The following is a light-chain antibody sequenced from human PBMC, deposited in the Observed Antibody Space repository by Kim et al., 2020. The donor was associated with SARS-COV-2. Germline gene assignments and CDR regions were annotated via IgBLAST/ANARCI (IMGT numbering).Light chain of an antibody. CDR1: NLRIYY. V-gene: IGLV3-19*01. CDR2: GRN. CDR3: NSRDNNGTVI. J-gene: IGLJ2*01. Sequence: SSELTQDPAVSVALGQTVRITCQGDNLRIYYATWYQHKPGQAPVLVIYGRNSRPSGIPDRFSGSTSGNTASLTITGAEAEDEAEYYCNSRDNNGTVIFGGGTKLTVL.